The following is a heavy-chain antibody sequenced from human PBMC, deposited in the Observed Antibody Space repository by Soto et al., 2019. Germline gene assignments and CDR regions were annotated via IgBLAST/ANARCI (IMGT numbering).Heavy chain of an antibody. Sequence: PSETLSLTCAVYGGSFIGYYCIFVRHPPWEGLEWIGEINHSGSTNYNPSLKSRVTISVDTSKNQFSLKLSSVTAADTAVYYCARVPMATITPYYYGMDVWGQGTTVTVSS. V-gene: IGHV4-34*01. CDR2: INHSGST. CDR1: GGSFIGYY. D-gene: IGHD5-12*01. J-gene: IGHJ6*02. CDR3: ARVPMATITPYYYGMDV.